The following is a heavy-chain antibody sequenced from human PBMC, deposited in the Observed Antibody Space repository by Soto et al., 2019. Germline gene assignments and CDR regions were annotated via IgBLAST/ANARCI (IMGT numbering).Heavy chain of an antibody. J-gene: IGHJ6*02. D-gene: IGHD2-15*01. CDR1: GGTFSSYA. Sequence: GASVQVSCKASGGTFSSYAISWVRQAPGQGLELLGGIIPIFGTANYAQKFQGRVTITADESTSTAYMELSSLRSEDTAVYYCARDLGVVVVAAIPAKHYYYGMDVWGQGTTVTVSS. CDR2: IIPIFGTA. V-gene: IGHV1-69*13. CDR3: ARDLGVVVVAAIPAKHYYYGMDV.